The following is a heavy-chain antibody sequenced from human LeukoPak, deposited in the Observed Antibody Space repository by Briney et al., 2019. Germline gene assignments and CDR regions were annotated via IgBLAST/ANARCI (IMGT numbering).Heavy chain of an antibody. D-gene: IGHD3-9*01. CDR1: GFTFSSYW. CDR2: IKRDGSSP. J-gene: IGHJ4*02. Sequence: GGSLRLSCAASGFTFSSYWMHWIRHAPGKGLVWVSRIKRDGSSPAYADSVKGRFTISRDNSKNTLYLQMNSLRAEDTAVYYCAKDSGILTGYFDYWGQGTLVTVSS. V-gene: IGHV3-74*01. CDR3: AKDSGILTGYFDY.